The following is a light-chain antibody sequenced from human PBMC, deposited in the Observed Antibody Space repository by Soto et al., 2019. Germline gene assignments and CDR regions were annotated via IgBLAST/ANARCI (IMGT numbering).Light chain of an antibody. J-gene: IGKJ5*01. CDR1: QSISSF. CDR2: AAS. CDR3: QQSSSTLIT. Sequence: DIQMTQSPSSLSASVGDRVTITCRASQSISSFLNWYQQKPGKAPNLLIYAASRSQSGVPSRFSGSGSGTDFTLTISSLQPEDFATYYCQQSSSTLITFGQGTRLEI. V-gene: IGKV1-39*01.